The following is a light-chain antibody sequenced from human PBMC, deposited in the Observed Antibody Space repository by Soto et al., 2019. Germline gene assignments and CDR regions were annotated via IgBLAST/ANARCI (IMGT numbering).Light chain of an antibody. J-gene: IGKJ1*01. CDR3: QQYSTYPRT. Sequence: DIQMTQSPYILSASVGDRVTITCRASQSIDNWLAWYQQKPGEAPKFLIYEASSLVSGVPSRFSGSGSGTEFTLTISSLHPDDFASYYCQQYSTYPRTFGQGTKVEIK. CDR2: EAS. V-gene: IGKV1-5*01. CDR1: QSIDNW.